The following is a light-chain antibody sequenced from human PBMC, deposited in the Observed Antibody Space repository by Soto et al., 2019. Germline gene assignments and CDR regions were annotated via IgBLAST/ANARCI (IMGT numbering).Light chain of an antibody. CDR3: CAYGGSGPV. CDR1: SSDVGSYNL. V-gene: IGLV2-23*02. Sequence: QSVLTQPASVSGSPGQSITISCTGTSSDVGSYNLVSWYQQNPGKAPKLLIYEVSKRPSGVSNRFSGSKSGNTASLTISGLQSEDEAYYYCCAYGGSGPVFGTGTKVTVL. CDR2: EVS. J-gene: IGLJ1*01.